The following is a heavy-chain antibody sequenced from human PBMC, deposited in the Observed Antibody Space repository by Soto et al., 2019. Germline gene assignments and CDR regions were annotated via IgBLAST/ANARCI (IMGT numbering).Heavy chain of an antibody. Sequence: EVQLVESGGGLIQPGRSLRLSCTGSGFKFSAYAVTWVRQTPGKGLEWVGFITSKSYGATTEYAASMKGRFTISRDDPRNIAYLQMNGLKIEDTAVYFCTRLPPNYFRTTPFDIWGQGTRVTVSS. V-gene: IGHV3-49*04. CDR3: TRLPPNYFRTTPFDI. CDR1: GFKFSAYA. CDR2: ITSKSYGATT. D-gene: IGHD3-10*01. J-gene: IGHJ3*02.